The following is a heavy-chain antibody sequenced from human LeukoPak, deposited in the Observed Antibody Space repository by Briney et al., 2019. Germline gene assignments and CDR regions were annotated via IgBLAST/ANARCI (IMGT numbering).Heavy chain of an antibody. V-gene: IGHV1-2*02. CDR2: INPNSGGT. J-gene: IGHJ4*02. CDR1: GYTFADYY. CDR3: ARDAIVRDYSNSDF. Sequence: VASVKVSCKASGYTFADYYIHWVRQAPGQGLEWMGWINPNSGGTNYAQKFQGRVTMTRDTSISTAYMDLSRLTSDDAAVYYCARDAIVRDYSNSDFWGQGTLVTVSS. D-gene: IGHD4-11*01.